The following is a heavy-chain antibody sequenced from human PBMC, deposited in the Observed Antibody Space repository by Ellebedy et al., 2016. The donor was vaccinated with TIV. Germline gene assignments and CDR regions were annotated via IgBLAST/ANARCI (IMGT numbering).Heavy chain of an antibody. D-gene: IGHD1-26*01. CDR2: INPSGGST. Sequence: ASVKVSCKASGYTFTSYYMHWVRQAPGQGLEWMGIINPSGGSTSYAQKFQGRVTMTRDTSTSTVYMELSSLRSEDTAVYYCARDGEGATGGPRVDYWGQGTLVTVSS. CDR1: GYTFTSYY. V-gene: IGHV1-46*01. CDR3: ARDGEGATGGPRVDY. J-gene: IGHJ4*02.